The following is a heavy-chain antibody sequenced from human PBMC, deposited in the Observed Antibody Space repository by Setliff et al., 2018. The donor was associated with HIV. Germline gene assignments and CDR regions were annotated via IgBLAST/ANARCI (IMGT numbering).Heavy chain of an antibody. V-gene: IGHV1-18*01. CDR3: ARVPYRSAWFSGGHDAFGV. Sequence: ASVKVSCKASGYSFARYGLSWVRQAPGQGLEWMGWISGYNGNTKYVQKFQGRVTMTTDTSTSTVYMELRSLRSDDTAVYYCARVPYRSAWFSGGHDAFGVWGQGTMVTVSS. CDR1: GYSFARYG. J-gene: IGHJ3*01. D-gene: IGHD6-19*01. CDR2: ISGYNGNT.